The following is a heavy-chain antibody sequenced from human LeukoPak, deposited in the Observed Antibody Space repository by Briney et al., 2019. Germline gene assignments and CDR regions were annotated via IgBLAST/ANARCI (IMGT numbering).Heavy chain of an antibody. CDR3: ARGGGHSSSWYTFDC. Sequence: GGSLRLSCAASGFTFSSYGMHWVRQAPGKGLEWVSIIWYDGSNEYYADSVKGRFIITRDNSKNTLYLQMNSLRAEDTAVYYCARGGGHSSSWYTFDCWGQGTLVTVSS. J-gene: IGHJ4*02. D-gene: IGHD6-13*01. CDR1: GFTFSSYG. CDR2: IWYDGSNE. V-gene: IGHV3-33*01.